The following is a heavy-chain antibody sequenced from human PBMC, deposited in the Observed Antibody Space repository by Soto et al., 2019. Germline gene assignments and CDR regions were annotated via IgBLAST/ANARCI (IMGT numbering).Heavy chain of an antibody. CDR3: ARDLDSPYYDILTGYPNFDY. V-gene: IGHV1-18*01. J-gene: IGHJ4*02. D-gene: IGHD3-9*01. Sequence: EASVKVSCKASGYTFTSYGISWVRQAPGQGLEWMGWISAYNGNTNYAQKLQGRVTMTTDTSTSTAYMELRSLRSDDTAVYYCARDLDSPYYDILTGYPNFDYWGQGTLVTVSS. CDR2: ISAYNGNT. CDR1: GYTFTSYG.